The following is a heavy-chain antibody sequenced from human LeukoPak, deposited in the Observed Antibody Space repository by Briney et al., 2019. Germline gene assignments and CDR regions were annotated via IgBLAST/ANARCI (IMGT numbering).Heavy chain of an antibody. V-gene: IGHV4-34*01. Sequence: SETLSLTCAVYGGSFSGYYWSWIRQPPGKGLEWIGEINHSGSTNYNPSLKSRVTISVDTSKNQFSLKLSSVTAADTAVYYCARVSVVVTALFDYWGQGTLATVSS. CDR3: ARVSVVVTALFDY. J-gene: IGHJ4*02. CDR2: INHSGST. CDR1: GGSFSGYY. D-gene: IGHD2-21*02.